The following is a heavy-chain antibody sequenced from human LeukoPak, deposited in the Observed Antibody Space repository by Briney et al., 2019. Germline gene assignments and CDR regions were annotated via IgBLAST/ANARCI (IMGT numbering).Heavy chain of an antibody. D-gene: IGHD3-10*01. Sequence: GESLKISCKGSGYRFSSYWIGWVRQMPGKGLEWMGIIYAGDSETRYHPSFQGQVTMSADRSISTAYMQWSSLQASDSAIYYCARHRGGSYSFDYWGQGTRVTVSS. CDR2: IYAGDSET. CDR1: GYRFSSYW. V-gene: IGHV5-51*01. J-gene: IGHJ4*02. CDR3: ARHRGGSYSFDY.